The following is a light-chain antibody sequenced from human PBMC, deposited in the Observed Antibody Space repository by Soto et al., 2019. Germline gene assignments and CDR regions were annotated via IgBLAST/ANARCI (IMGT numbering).Light chain of an antibody. Sequence: DTQMTQSPSTLSASVGDRVTIXXRASQSISSWLAWYQQEPGKAPKLXIYKASTLESGVPSRFSGSGSGTEFTLTISSLQSDDSATYYCQQYNSYSWTFGQGTKVDIK. CDR3: QQYNSYSWT. V-gene: IGKV1-5*03. CDR2: KAS. CDR1: QSISSW. J-gene: IGKJ1*01.